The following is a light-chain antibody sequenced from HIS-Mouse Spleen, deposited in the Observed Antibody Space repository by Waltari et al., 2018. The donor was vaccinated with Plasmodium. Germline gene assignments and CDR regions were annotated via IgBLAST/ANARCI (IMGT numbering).Light chain of an antibody. Sequence: SYELTQPPSVSVSPGQTASITCSGDKLGDKYACWYQQKQGQYPVLVIYKDSKRPSGIPDGFSGSKTGNTATLTISGTQAMDEADYYCQAWDGSAVVFGGGTKLTVL. V-gene: IGLV3-1*01. J-gene: IGLJ2*01. CDR1: KLGDKY. CDR3: QAWDGSAVV. CDR2: KDS.